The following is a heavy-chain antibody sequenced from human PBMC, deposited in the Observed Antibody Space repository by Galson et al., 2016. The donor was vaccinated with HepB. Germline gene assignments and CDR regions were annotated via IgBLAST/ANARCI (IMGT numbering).Heavy chain of an antibody. J-gene: IGHJ4*02. CDR3: ASLYCSSRSCPFDY. Sequence: ETLSLTCAVSGGSISSSYWWSWVRQPPGKGLEWIGEIYHTGSTNYNPSLKSRVTISVNKSKNQFSLKLSSVTAADTAVYYCASLYCSSRSCPFDYWGQGTLVTVSS. CDR1: GGSISSSYW. CDR2: IYHTGST. V-gene: IGHV4-4*02. D-gene: IGHD2-2*01.